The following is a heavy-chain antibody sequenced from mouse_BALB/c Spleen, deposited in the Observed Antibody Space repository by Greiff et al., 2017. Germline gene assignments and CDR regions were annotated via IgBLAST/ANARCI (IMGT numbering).Heavy chain of an antibody. CDR3: ARGGGYGRAMDY. J-gene: IGHJ4*01. D-gene: IGHD2-14*01. CDR2: IWAGGST. V-gene: IGHV2-9*02. Sequence: VKLVESGPGLVAPSQSLSITCTVSGFSLTSYGVHWVRQPPGKGLEWLGVIWAGGSTNYNSALMSRLSISKDNSKSQVFLKMNSLQTDDTAMYYCARGGGYGRAMDYWGQGTSVTVSS. CDR1: GFSLTSYG.